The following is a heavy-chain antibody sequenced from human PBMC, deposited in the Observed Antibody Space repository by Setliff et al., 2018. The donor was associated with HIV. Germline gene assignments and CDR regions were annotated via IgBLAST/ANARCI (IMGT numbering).Heavy chain of an antibody. CDR3: ARHVLVTRDVRYFDY. D-gene: IGHD2-21*02. CDR2: IYPGDSDT. J-gene: IGHJ4*02. Sequence: GESLKISCKGSGYTVTSYWIGWVRQMPGKGLEWMGIIYPGDSDTRYSPSFQGQVTISADKSISTAYLQWSSLKASDTAMYYCARHVLVTRDVRYFDYWGQGTLVTVSS. CDR1: GYTVTSYW. V-gene: IGHV5-51*01.